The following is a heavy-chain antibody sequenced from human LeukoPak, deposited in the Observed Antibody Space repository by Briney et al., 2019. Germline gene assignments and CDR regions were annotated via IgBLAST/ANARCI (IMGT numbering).Heavy chain of an antibody. D-gene: IGHD2-15*01. CDR2: TYHRSKWSN. Sequence: SQTLSLTCAISGDSVSTNSVAWNWIRQSPSRGLEWLGRTYHRSKWSNDYAVSVKSRITINPDTSKNQFSLQLNSVTPDDTALDYCARGKYSGFDLWGQGTMVTVSS. CDR1: GDSVSTNSVA. V-gene: IGHV6-1*01. CDR3: ARGKYSGFDL. J-gene: IGHJ3*01.